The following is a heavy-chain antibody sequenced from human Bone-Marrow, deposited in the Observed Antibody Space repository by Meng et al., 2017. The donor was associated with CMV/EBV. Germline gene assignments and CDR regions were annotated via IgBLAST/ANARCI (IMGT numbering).Heavy chain of an antibody. D-gene: IGHD5-24*01. J-gene: IGHJ4*02. CDR2: IYSGGST. Sequence: LSLTCAASGFTVSSNYMSWVRQAPGKGLEWVSVIYSGGSTYYADSVKGRFTISRDNSKNTLYLQMNSLRAEDTAVYYCARDRANDYWGQGTRVTVSS. V-gene: IGHV3-53*01. CDR3: ARDRANDY. CDR1: GFTVSSNY.